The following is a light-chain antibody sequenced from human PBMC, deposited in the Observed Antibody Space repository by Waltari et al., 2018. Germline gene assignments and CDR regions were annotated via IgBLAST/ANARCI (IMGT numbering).Light chain of an antibody. J-gene: IGLJ2*01. Sequence: QTVVTQEPSLSVSPGGTVTLPCALSSGSISSTSYVSWYRQTPGQAPRTLIYKINSRSAGVHDRFSGSFLGNKAALTITGAQADDESDYYCLMYMGSGIWVFGGGTKVTVL. CDR1: SGSISSTSY. V-gene: IGLV8-61*01. CDR2: KIN. CDR3: LMYMGSGIWV.